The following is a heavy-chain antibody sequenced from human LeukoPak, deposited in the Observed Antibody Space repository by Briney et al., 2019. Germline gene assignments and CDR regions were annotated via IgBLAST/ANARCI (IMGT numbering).Heavy chain of an antibody. J-gene: IGHJ4*02. V-gene: IGHV3-11*01. CDR2: ISDSGSTT. D-gene: IGHD6-6*01. Sequence: PGGSLSLSCAASGFTFSDYYMNWIRQAPGKGVEWVSYISDSGSTTDYAGSVKGQFTISRDNAKNSLYLQLNSMKAEDTAVYYCARRGHYFDSWGQGTLVTVSS. CDR3: ARRGHYFDS. CDR1: GFTFSDYY.